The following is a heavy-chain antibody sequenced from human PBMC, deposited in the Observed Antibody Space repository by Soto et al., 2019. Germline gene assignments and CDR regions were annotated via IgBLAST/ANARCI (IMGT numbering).Heavy chain of an antibody. CDR3: ARDLNYYDSSGYYPALIGIDY. D-gene: IGHD3-22*01. V-gene: IGHV3-33*01. J-gene: IGHJ4*02. CDR2: IWYDGSNK. Sequence: AGGSLRLPCAASGFTFSSYGMHWGRQAPCKGVGWVAVIWYDGSNKYYADSVKGRFTISRDNSKNTLYLQMNSLRAEDTAVYYCARDLNYYDSSGYYPALIGIDYWGQGTLVTVSS. CDR1: GFTFSSYG.